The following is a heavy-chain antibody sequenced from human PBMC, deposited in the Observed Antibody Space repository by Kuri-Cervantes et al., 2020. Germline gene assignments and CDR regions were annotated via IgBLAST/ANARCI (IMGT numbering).Heavy chain of an antibody. V-gene: IGHV3-48*01. CDR2: ISSSSSTI. J-gene: IGHJ3*02. Sequence: GESLKISCTASGFTFTDYGMHWVRQVPGKGLEWVSYISSSSSTIYYADSVKGRFTISRDNSKNTLYLQMNSLRAEDTAVYYCAKDQDTAMVDDAFDTWGQGTMVTVSS. CDR3: AKDQDTAMVDDAFDT. D-gene: IGHD5-18*01. CDR1: GFTFTDYG.